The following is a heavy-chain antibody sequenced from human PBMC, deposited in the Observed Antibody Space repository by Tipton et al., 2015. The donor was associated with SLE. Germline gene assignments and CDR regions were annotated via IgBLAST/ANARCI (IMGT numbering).Heavy chain of an antibody. CDR3: ARDSKMYVWYYGMDV. Sequence: LRLSCTVSGASVNSFHWSWIRQPPGKGLEWIGNIYYSGGTNHNPSLKSRVTISLDTSKNQFSLKLSSVTAADTAVYYCARDSKMYVWYYGMDVWGQGTTVTVSS. CDR2: IYYSGGT. V-gene: IGHV4-59*02. D-gene: IGHD3-16*01. CDR1: GASVNSFH. J-gene: IGHJ6*02.